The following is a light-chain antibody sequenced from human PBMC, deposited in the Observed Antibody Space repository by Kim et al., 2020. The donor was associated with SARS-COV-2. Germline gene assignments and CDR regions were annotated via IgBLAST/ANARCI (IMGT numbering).Light chain of an antibody. CDR3: QQAYSGWT. J-gene: IGKJ1*01. V-gene: IGKV1-39*01. CDR2: GVS. Sequence: LSGSVGDTVTIACRTSQTISNFLNWYQQKPGKAPKIVIFGVSSLQSGVPSRFSGSGSGTDFTLTISNLQPEDVATYYCQQAYSGWTFGHGTKLEI. CDR1: QTISNF.